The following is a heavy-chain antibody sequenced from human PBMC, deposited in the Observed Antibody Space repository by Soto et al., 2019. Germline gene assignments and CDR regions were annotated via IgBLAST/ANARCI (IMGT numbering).Heavy chain of an antibody. V-gene: IGHV3-15*07. CDR2: IKSKGGGETK. CDR3: AWDNSGRFRTDH. J-gene: IGHJ4*02. CDR1: GLKFSDAW. D-gene: IGHD4-4*01. Sequence: EVQLVESGGGLVKPGDSLRLSCAVSGLKFSDAWMNWVRQAPGTGLEWVGRIKSKGGGETKDYSAPVKGRFASSRDDSRDTLYLQMNSLKIEDTAVYYCAWDNSGRFRTDHWGQGTLVTGS.